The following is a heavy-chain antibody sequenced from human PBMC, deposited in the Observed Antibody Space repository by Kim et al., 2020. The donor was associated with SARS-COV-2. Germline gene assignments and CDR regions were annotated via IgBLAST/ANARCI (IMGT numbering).Heavy chain of an antibody. J-gene: IGHJ3*02. CDR3: AKDMTGGGQGAFDI. Sequence: ADSVKGRFTISRDNAKNSLYLQMNSLRAEDTALYYCAKDMTGGGQGAFDIWGQGTMVTVSS. D-gene: IGHD2-15*01. V-gene: IGHV3-9*01.